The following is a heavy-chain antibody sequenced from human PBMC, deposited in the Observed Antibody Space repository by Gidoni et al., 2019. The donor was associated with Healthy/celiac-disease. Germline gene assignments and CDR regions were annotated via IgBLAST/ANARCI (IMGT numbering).Heavy chain of an antibody. Sequence: QVQLVQSGAEVKKPGASVQVSCKSSGYTFPSYGISWVRQAPGQGLEWRGWISAYNGNTNYAQKLQGRVTMTTDTSTSTAYMELRSLRSDDTAVYYCARAPQQLVIFVGEDYWGQGTLVTVSS. J-gene: IGHJ4*02. D-gene: IGHD6-6*01. V-gene: IGHV1-18*01. CDR1: GYTFPSYG. CDR2: ISAYNGNT. CDR3: ARAPQQLVIFVGEDY.